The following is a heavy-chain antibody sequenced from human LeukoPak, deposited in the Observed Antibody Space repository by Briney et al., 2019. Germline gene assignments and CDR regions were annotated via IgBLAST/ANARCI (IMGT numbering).Heavy chain of an antibody. J-gene: IGHJ5*02. V-gene: IGHV4-34*01. Sequence: PSETLSLTCAVYGGSFSGYYWSWIRQPPGKGLEWIGEINHSGSTNYNPSLKSRVTISVDTSENQFSLKLSSVTAADTAVYYCARGLQYCSSTSCLGRFDPWGQGTLVTVSS. CDR1: GGSFSGYY. D-gene: IGHD2-2*01. CDR3: ARGLQYCSSTSCLGRFDP. CDR2: INHSGST.